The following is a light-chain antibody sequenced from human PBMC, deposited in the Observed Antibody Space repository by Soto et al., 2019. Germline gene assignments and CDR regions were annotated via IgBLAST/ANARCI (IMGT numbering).Light chain of an antibody. CDR3: RQYNSYST. J-gene: IGKJ4*01. V-gene: IGKV1-5*01. CDR2: DAS. CDR1: QTVNTY. Sequence: DIQMTQSPSSLSASIGDRVTITCRASQTVNTYLHWYQQKPGKAPKLLIYDASALPRGVPSRFSGSGSGTKFTLTIASLQPDDFATYYCRQYNSYSTFGGGTKVDI.